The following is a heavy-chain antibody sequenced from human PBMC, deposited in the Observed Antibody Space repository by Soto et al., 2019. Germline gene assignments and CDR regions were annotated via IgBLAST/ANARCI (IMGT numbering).Heavy chain of an antibody. J-gene: IGHJ4*02. D-gene: IGHD5-18*01. V-gene: IGHV4-39*01. CDR3: ARVGPVDTAMVTG. Sequence: QLQLQESGPGLVKPSETLSLTCTVSGGSISSSSYYWGWIRQPPGKGLEWIGSIYYSGGPYYNPSLKSRVTISVDTSKNQFSLKLSSVTAADTAVYYCARVGPVDTAMVTGWGQGTLVTVSS. CDR2: IYYSGGP. CDR1: GGSISSSSYY.